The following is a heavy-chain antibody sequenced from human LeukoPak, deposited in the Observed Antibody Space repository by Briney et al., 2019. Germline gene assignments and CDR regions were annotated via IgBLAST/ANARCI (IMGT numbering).Heavy chain of an antibody. Sequence: PGGSLRLSCAASGFSFSTYWMGWVRQAPGKGLEWVANIKQDESEKYYVDSVKGRFTVSRDNAKNSLYLQMNSLRAEDTAVYYCAKGVHSRTFLFDYWGQGTLVTVSS. CDR1: GFSFSTYW. V-gene: IGHV3-7*01. CDR3: AKGVHSRTFLFDY. CDR2: IKQDESEK. J-gene: IGHJ4*02. D-gene: IGHD4-11*01.